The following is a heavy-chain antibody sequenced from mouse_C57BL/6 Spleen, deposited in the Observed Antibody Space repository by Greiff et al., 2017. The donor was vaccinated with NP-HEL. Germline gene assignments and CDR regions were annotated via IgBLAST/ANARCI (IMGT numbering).Heavy chain of an antibody. CDR3: ARWLLRAMDY. Sequence: VQLQESGAELVRPGTSVKMSCKASGYTFTNYWIGWAKQRPGHGLEWIGDIYPGGGYTNYNEKFKGKATLTADKSSSTAYMQFSSLTSEDSAIYYCARWLLRAMDYWGQGTSVTVSS. V-gene: IGHV1-63*01. D-gene: IGHD2-3*01. CDR1: GYTFTNYW. CDR2: IYPGGGYT. J-gene: IGHJ4*01.